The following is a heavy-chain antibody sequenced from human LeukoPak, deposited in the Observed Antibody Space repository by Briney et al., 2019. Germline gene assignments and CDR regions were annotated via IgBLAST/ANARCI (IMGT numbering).Heavy chain of an antibody. CDR2: ISSRSSGI. V-gene: IGHV3-48*02. Sequence: GGSLRLSCAASGFTFDDYGMNWVRQAPGKGLEWVSYISSRSSGIYYADSVKGRLTISRDNAENSLYLQMNSLRDEDTAVYYCARAPHYGDYLDYWGQGTLVTVSS. CDR3: ARAPHYGDYLDY. CDR1: GFTFDDYG. J-gene: IGHJ4*02. D-gene: IGHD4-17*01.